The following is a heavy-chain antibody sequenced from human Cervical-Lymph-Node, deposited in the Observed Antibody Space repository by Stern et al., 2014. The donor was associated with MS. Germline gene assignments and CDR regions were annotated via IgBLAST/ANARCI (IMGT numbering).Heavy chain of an antibody. CDR1: GYTFTGYY. V-gene: IGHV1-2*02. J-gene: IGHJ4*02. CDR3: ARDQRFDYSRTRQFDY. CDR2: INPNSGGT. D-gene: IGHD4-11*01. Sequence: QVQLVESGAEVKKPGASVKVSCKASGYTFTGYYMHWVRQAPGQGLEWMGWINPNSGGTNYAQKFQGRVTMTRDTSISTAYMELSRLRSDDTAVYYCARDQRFDYSRTRQFDYWGQGTLVTVSS.